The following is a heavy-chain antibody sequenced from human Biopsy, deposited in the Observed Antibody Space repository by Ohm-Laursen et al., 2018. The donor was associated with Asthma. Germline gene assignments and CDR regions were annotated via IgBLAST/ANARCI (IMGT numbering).Heavy chain of an antibody. Sequence: SETLSLTCIVSGDAMSTSGSYWGWIRQSPGKGLEWIGSIYYSGRTYYNPSLESRITISADTSKNHFSLKVTSMTAADRAVYYCARAVSSSSYWYFDLWGRGDLVTVSS. J-gene: IGHJ2*01. V-gene: IGHV4-39*02. CDR3: ARAVSSSSYWYFDL. CDR1: GDAMSTSGSY. CDR2: IYYSGRT. D-gene: IGHD6-6*01.